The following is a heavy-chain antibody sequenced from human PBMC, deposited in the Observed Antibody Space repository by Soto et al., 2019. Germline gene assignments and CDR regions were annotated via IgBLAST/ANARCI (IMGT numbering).Heavy chain of an antibody. D-gene: IGHD3-10*01. V-gene: IGHV4-34*01. CDR1: GGSFSGYY. CDR2: INHSGST. Sequence: QVQLQQWGAGLLKPSETLSLTCAVYGGSFSGYYWSWIRQPPGKGLEWIGEINHSGSTNYNPPLKGRVTILEDTSKNQFSLKLSSVAATDTAVYYRARGKPYLLWFGDGYFDYWGQGTLLTVSS. J-gene: IGHJ4*01. CDR3: ARGKPYLLWFGDGYFDY.